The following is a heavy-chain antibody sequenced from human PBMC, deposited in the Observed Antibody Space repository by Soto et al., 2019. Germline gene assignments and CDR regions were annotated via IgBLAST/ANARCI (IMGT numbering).Heavy chain of an antibody. J-gene: IGHJ5*02. D-gene: IGHD1-26*01. CDR2: ISYDGTDE. CDR1: GFSFSSYG. Sequence: QVQLVESGGGVVQPGRSLRLSCAASGFSFSSYGMHWVRQAPGKGLEWVAMISYDGTDEYYADSVKGRFTISRDNSKNAVYLQMNSLRAEDTAVYYCAIRDSRWERHWFDPWGQGTLVTVSS. CDR3: AIRDSRWERHWFDP. V-gene: IGHV3-30*03.